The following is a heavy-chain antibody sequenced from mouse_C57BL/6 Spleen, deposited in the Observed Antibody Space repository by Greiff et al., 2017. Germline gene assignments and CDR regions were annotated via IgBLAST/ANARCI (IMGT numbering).Heavy chain of an antibody. CDR3: ARHVAQTYAMDY. CDR2: IWSDGST. J-gene: IGHJ4*01. V-gene: IGHV2-6-1*01. D-gene: IGHD1-3*01. CDR1: GFSFTSYG. Sequence: QVQLKQSGPGLVAPSPSLSITCTVSGFSFTSYGVHWVRQPPGKGLEWLVVIWSDGSTTYNSALNSRLSISKDNSTSKVYLKMNSLQTDDTAMYYCARHVAQTYAMDYWGQGTSVTVSA.